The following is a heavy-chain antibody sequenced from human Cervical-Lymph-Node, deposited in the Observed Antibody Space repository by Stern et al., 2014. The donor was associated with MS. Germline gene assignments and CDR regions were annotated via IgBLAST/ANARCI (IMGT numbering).Heavy chain of an antibody. Sequence: VQLVESGAEVKKPGSSVKVSCKASGGTFSSYAISWVRQAPGQGLEWVGGIIPIFGTANSAQKFQGRVTITADESTSTAYMELSSLRSEDTAVYYCAREGTIFGVVTNYYYYGMDVWGQGTTVTVSS. CDR2: IIPIFGTA. D-gene: IGHD3-3*01. V-gene: IGHV1-69*01. CDR1: GGTFSSYA. J-gene: IGHJ6*02. CDR3: AREGTIFGVVTNYYYYGMDV.